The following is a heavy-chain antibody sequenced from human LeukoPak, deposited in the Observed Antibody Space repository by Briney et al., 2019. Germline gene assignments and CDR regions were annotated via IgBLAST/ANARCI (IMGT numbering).Heavy chain of an antibody. CDR2: ISYDGSNK. CDR3: AYMSSDY. V-gene: IGHV3-30*03. Sequence: GRSLRLSCAASGFTFSSYGVHWVRQAPGKGLEWVAVISYDGSNKYYADSVKGRFTISRDNSKNTLYLQMNSLRAEDTAVYYCAYMSSDYWGQGTLVTVSS. CDR1: GFTFSSYG. J-gene: IGHJ4*02. D-gene: IGHD2-2*02.